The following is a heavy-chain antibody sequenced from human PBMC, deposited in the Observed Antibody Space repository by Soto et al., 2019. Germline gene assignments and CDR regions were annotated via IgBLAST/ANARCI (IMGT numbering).Heavy chain of an antibody. CDR3: AARPYYYDGLDI. Sequence: PPETLCLTCTVSGGSITTPGYSWSRIPPPSGNAPTWSGYVYPNGKADPKPSPKSRVTISLDGAKNQFSLKITSVTAADTGLYDWAARPYYYDGLDIWGQGTTVTVSS. V-gene: IGHV4-30-2*01. CDR2: VYPNGKA. CDR1: GGSITTPGYS. D-gene: IGHD3-22*01. J-gene: IGHJ6*02.